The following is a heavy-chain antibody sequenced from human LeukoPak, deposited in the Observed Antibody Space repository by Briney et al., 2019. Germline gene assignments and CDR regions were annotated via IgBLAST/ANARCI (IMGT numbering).Heavy chain of an antibody. CDR2: ISGSGGTT. CDR1: GFSFSSYG. Sequence: PGGSLRLSCAASGFSFSSYGMNWVRQTPGKGLEWVSAISGSGGTTYYADSVKGRFTISRDNSKNTLYLQMNSPRAEDTAVYYCAKGSGGSGSYSKYYFDYWGQGTLVTVSS. V-gene: IGHV3-23*01. D-gene: IGHD3-10*01. CDR3: AKGSGGSGSYSKYYFDY. J-gene: IGHJ4*02.